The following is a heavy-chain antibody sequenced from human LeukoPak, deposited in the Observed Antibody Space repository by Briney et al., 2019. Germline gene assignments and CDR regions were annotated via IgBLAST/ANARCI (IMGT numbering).Heavy chain of an antibody. V-gene: IGHV3-48*02. CDR3: MTFGNVWFDP. CDR1: GFTFRTYS. D-gene: IGHD3-10*01. Sequence: GGSLRLSCATSGFTFRTYSMSWVRQAPGKGLEWISYVSPSSGTIYYADSVKGRFTISRDNTNNSLFLQMNSLRDDDTAVYYCMTFGNVWFDPWGQGTLVTVSS. CDR2: VSPSSGTI. J-gene: IGHJ5*02.